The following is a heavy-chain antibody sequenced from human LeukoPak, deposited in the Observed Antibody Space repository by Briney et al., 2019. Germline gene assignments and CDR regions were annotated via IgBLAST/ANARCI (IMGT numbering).Heavy chain of an antibody. CDR3: ARSSDSSGYYYFDY. CDR1: GFTFSSYS. CDR2: ISSSSNYI. D-gene: IGHD3-22*01. V-gene: IGHV3-21*01. J-gene: IGHJ4*02. Sequence: GGPLRLSCAASGFTFSSYSMNWVRQAPGKGLEWVSFISSSSNYIYYADSVKGRFTISRDNAKNSLYLQMNSLRAEDTAVYYCARSSDSSGYYYFDYWGQGTLVTVSS.